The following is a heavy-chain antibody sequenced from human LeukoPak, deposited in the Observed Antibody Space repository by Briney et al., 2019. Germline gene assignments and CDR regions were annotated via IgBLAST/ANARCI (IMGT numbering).Heavy chain of an antibody. V-gene: IGHV3-30-3*01. CDR1: GFTFSSYA. Sequence: SGGGVVQPGRSLRLSCAASGFTFSSYAMHWVRQAPGKGLEWVAVISYDGSNKYYADSVRGRFTISRDNSKNTLYLQMNSLRAEDTAVYYCARMELNGMDVWGQGTTVTVSS. D-gene: IGHD1-26*01. CDR2: ISYDGSNK. J-gene: IGHJ6*02. CDR3: ARMELNGMDV.